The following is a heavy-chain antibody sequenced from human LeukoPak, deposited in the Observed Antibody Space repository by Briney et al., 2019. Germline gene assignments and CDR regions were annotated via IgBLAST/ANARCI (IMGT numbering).Heavy chain of an antibody. Sequence: ASVKVSCKASGYTFTGYDMHWVRQAPGQGLEWMGWINPNSGGTNYAQKFQGRVTMTRDTSISTAYMELSRLRSDDTAVYYCARDIHCSSTSCYDGAFDIWGQGTMVTVSS. J-gene: IGHJ3*02. CDR1: GYTFTGYD. CDR3: ARDIHCSSTSCYDGAFDI. D-gene: IGHD2-2*01. CDR2: INPNSGGT. V-gene: IGHV1-2*02.